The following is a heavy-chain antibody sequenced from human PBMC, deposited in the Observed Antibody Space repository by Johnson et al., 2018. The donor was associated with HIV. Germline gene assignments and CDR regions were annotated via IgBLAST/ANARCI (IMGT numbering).Heavy chain of an antibody. J-gene: IGHJ3*02. Sequence: VQLVESGGGLVQPGGSLRLSCAASGFTFSSYAMSWVRQDPGKGLEWVSGISWNSGNIAYADSVMGRFTISRDNAKNSLSLQMNSLRAEDTALYYCAKGLFTASGAFDIWGQGTMVTVSS. D-gene: IGHD1-26*01. CDR3: AKGLFTASGAFDI. V-gene: IGHV3-9*01. CDR1: GFTFSSYA. CDR2: ISWNSGNI.